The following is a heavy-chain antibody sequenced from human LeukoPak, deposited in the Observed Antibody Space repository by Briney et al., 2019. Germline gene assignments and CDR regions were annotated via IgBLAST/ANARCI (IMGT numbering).Heavy chain of an antibody. CDR1: GGTFSSYA. D-gene: IGHD2-15*01. V-gene: IGHV1-69*13. Sequence: ASVKVSCKASGGTFSSYAIRCVRQAPGQGLEWMGGIIPIFGTANYAHKFQGRVTITADESTSTAYMELSSLRSEDTAVYYCARKGGSYNNWFDPWGQGTLVTVSP. CDR3: ARKGGSYNNWFDP. CDR2: IIPIFGTA. J-gene: IGHJ5*02.